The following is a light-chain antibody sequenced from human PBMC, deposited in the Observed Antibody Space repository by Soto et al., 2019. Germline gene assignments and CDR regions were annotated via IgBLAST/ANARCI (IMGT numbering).Light chain of an antibody. Sequence: EIVLTQSPGTLSLSPGERATLSCRASQTVSSNYLAWYQQKLGQPPRLLIYGASNTAAGFPDRFSGSGSGSNFHLTSSRLEPEDFAVYYCQQYGSSPLTFGQGTKVEMK. V-gene: IGKV3-20*01. J-gene: IGKJ1*01. CDR2: GAS. CDR1: QTVSSNY. CDR3: QQYGSSPLT.